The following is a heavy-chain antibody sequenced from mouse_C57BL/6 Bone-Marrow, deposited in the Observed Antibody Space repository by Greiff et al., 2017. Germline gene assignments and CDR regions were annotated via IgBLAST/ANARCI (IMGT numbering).Heavy chain of an antibody. D-gene: IGHD2-10*01. CDR1: GFTFSSYA. CDR3: ARGPYYAAY. J-gene: IGHJ3*01. Sequence: EVQLVESGGGLVKPGGSLKLSCAASGFTFSSYAMSWVRQTPEKRLEWVATISDGGSYTYYPDNVKGRFTISRDNAKNNLYLQMSHLKSEDTAMYYCARGPYYAAYWGQGTLVTVSA. CDR2: ISDGGSYT. V-gene: IGHV5-4*01.